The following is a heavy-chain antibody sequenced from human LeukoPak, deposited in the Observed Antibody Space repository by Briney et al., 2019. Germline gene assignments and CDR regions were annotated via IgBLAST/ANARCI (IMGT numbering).Heavy chain of an antibody. J-gene: IGHJ4*02. CDR2: ISSSGSTI. Sequence: PGGSLRLSCAASGFTFSSYEMNWVRQAPGKGLEWVSYISSSGSTIYYADSVKGRFTISRGNAKNSLYLQMNSLRAEDTAVYYCARERYNWNSDYWGQGTLVTVSS. CDR1: GFTFSSYE. D-gene: IGHD1-20*01. CDR3: ARERYNWNSDY. V-gene: IGHV3-48*03.